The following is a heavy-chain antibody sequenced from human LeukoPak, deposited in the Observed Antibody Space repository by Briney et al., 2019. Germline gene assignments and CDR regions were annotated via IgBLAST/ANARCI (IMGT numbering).Heavy chain of an antibody. J-gene: IGHJ4*02. D-gene: IGHD5-18*01. CDR3: ATGGYSYGLPDY. Sequence: SETLSLTCTVSGGPISSYYWSWIRQPPGKGLEWIGYIYYSGSTNYNPSLKSRVTISVDTSKNQFSLKLSSVTAADTAVYYCATGGYSYGLPDYWGQGTLVTVSS. V-gene: IGHV4-59*01. CDR2: IYYSGST. CDR1: GGPISSYY.